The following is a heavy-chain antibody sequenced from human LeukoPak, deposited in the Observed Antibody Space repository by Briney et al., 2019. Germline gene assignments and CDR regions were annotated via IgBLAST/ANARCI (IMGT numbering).Heavy chain of an antibody. V-gene: IGHV4-34*01. CDR3: ARGANMATMGGY. Sequence: SETLSLTCAVYGGSFSGYYWTWIRQPPGKGLEWIGSIYHSGSTYYNPSLKSRVTISVDTSKNQFSLKLSSVTAADTAVYYCARGANMATMGGYWGQGTLVTVSS. J-gene: IGHJ4*02. CDR2: IYHSGST. CDR1: GGSFSGYY. D-gene: IGHD5-24*01.